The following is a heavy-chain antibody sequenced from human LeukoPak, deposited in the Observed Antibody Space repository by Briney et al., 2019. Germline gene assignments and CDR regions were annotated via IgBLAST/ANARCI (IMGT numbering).Heavy chain of an antibody. CDR2: IIPIFGTA. D-gene: IGHD4-17*01. Sequence: SVKVSCKASGGTLSSYAISCVRQAPGRGLEWMGGIIPIFGTANYAQKFQGRVTITADKSTSTAYMELSSLRSEDTAVYYCARGRFGYGDYSSYYYYGMDVWGKGTTVTVSS. J-gene: IGHJ6*04. CDR3: ARGRFGYGDYSSYYYYGMDV. V-gene: IGHV1-69*06. CDR1: GGTLSSYA.